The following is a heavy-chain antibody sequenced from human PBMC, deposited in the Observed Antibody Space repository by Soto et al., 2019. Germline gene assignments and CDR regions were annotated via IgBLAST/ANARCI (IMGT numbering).Heavy chain of an antibody. CDR2: FIPVYRTL. D-gene: IGHD3-3*01. V-gene: IGHV1-69*13. CDR1: GCSFGNSA. Sequence: ASVKVSCKASGCSFGNSAINWVRQTPGQGLEWLGGFIPVYRTLNYAQKFQGRATITADESTGTAYMTLSSLASDDTAVYYCATGVIWIGYFTVDSWGQGTRVTVSS. J-gene: IGHJ4*02. CDR3: ATGVIWIGYFTVDS.